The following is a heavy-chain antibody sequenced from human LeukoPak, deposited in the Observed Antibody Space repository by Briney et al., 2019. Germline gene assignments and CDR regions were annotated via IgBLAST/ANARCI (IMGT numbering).Heavy chain of an antibody. V-gene: IGHV4-59*01. Sequence: SETLSLTCTVSGGSMSSYYWSWIRQPPGKGLEWIGYIYNNGRTNYNPSLKSRVTISVDTSKNQFSLRLTSVTAADTAVYYCARDPGSSGYWYFDLWGRGTLVTVSS. CDR2: IYNNGRT. J-gene: IGHJ2*01. D-gene: IGHD6-19*01. CDR3: ARDPGSSGYWYFDL. CDR1: GGSMSSYY.